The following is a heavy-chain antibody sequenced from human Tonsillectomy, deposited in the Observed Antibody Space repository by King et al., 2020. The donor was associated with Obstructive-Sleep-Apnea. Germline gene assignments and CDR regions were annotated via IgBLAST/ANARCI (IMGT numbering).Heavy chain of an antibody. D-gene: IGHD2-21*01. Sequence: QLQESGPGLVKPSETLSLTCTVSGGSISSYYWSWIRQPPGKGLEWLGYIFYSGSTNYNPSLKSRITISVDTSKNQFSLTLSSVTAADTAVYYCGGGGEDWYFDLWGRGTLVTVSS. J-gene: IGHJ2*01. CDR3: GGGGEDWYFDL. V-gene: IGHV4-59*01. CDR2: IFYSGST. CDR1: GGSISSYY.